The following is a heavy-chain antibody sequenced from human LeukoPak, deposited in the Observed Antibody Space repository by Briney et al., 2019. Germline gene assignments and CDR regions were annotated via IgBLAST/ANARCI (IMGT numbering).Heavy chain of an antibody. J-gene: IGHJ4*02. CDR2: SYSGGST. Sequence: PGGSLRLSCVASGFILSRYYMSWVRQTPGKGLEWVALSYSGGSTYYADSVKGRFTISRDNSKKMLFLQMNSLRADDTGVYYCARGPDVDGYIHAPLDSWGQGTLVTVSS. CDR1: GFILSRYY. D-gene: IGHD5-24*01. V-gene: IGHV3-53*01. CDR3: ARGPDVDGYIHAPLDS.